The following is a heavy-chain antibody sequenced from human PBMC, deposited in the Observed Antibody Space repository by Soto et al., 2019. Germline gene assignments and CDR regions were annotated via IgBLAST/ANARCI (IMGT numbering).Heavy chain of an antibody. D-gene: IGHD3-3*01. V-gene: IGHV1-18*01. CDR1: GYTFTSYG. CDR2: ISAYNGNT. Sequence: SVKVSCKASGYTFTSYGISWVRQAPGQGNERMGWISAYNGNTNYAQKLQGRVTMTTDTSTSTAYMELRSLRSDDTAVYYCARSPRGTIFGVVMSAPGYYYYYMDVWGKGTTVTVSS. J-gene: IGHJ6*03. CDR3: ARSPRGTIFGVVMSAPGYYYYYMDV.